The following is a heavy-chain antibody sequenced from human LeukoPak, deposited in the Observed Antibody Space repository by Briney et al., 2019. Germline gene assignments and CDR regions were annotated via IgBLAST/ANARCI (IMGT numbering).Heavy chain of an antibody. V-gene: IGHV1-2*02. CDR1: GYTFTGYY. CDR3: ARDRSVEAAAGIFDY. Sequence: ASVKVSCKASGYTFTGYYMHWVRQAPGQGLEWMGWINPNSGGTNYAQKLQGRVTMTTDTSTSTAYMELRSLRSDDTAVYYCARDRSVEAAAGIFDYWGQGTLVTVSS. CDR2: INPNSGGT. J-gene: IGHJ4*02. D-gene: IGHD6-13*01.